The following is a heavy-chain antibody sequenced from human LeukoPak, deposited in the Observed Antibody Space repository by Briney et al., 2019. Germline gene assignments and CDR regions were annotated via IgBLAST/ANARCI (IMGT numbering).Heavy chain of an antibody. CDR2: IYYTGTT. D-gene: IGHD5-12*01. V-gene: IGHV4-59*08. CDR1: GGSFSPYY. CDR3: ARQTWLIDY. J-gene: IGHJ4*02. Sequence: PSETLSLTCTVSGGSFSPYYWTWIRQPPGKGLEWIGRIYYTGTTNYNPSLKSRVTISLDTSKNQFSLKVSSLTAADTAVYYCARQTWLIDYWGQGTLITVSS.